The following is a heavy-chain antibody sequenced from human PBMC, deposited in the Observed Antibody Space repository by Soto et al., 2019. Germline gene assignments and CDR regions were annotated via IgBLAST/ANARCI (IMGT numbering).Heavy chain of an antibody. Sequence: ASVKVSCKAPGDTLNYYAIVWVRQAPGRGLEWVGGIAPVLRSTSYALKFQGRVNITADASTSTAFLEMSSLTSADTGTYFCARATVLSFQADYWGQGTLVTVSS. J-gene: IGHJ4*02. V-gene: IGHV1-69*13. CDR2: IAPVLRST. CDR3: ARATVLSFQADY. CDR1: GDTLNYYA.